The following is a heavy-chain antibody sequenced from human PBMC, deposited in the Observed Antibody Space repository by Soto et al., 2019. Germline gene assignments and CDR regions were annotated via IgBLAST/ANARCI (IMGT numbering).Heavy chain of an antibody. Sequence: QVQLVQSGAEVKKPGASVKVSCKASGYTFTSYDINWVRQATGQGLEWMGWMKPNSGNTGYAQKFQGRVTMNRNTSISTAYMELSSLRSEDTAVYYCARRYCSGGSCYYYYYYMDVLGKGTTVTVSS. CDR3: ARRYCSGGSCYYYYYYMDV. V-gene: IGHV1-8*01. J-gene: IGHJ6*03. CDR1: GYTFTSYD. D-gene: IGHD2-15*01. CDR2: MKPNSGNT.